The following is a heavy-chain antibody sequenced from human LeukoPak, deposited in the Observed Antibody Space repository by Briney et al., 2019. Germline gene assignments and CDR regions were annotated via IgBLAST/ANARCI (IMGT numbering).Heavy chain of an antibody. J-gene: IGHJ6*03. CDR1: GYTFTGYY. V-gene: IGHV1-2*02. CDR3: ARGGYCSGGSCAGYYYYYYYMDV. Sequence: ASVKVSCKASGYTFTGYYMHWVRQAPGQGLEWMGWINPNSGGTNYAQKFQGRVTMTRDTSISTAYMELSRLRSDDTAVYYCARGGYCSGGSCAGYYYYYYYMDVWGKGTTVTISS. D-gene: IGHD2-15*01. CDR2: INPNSGGT.